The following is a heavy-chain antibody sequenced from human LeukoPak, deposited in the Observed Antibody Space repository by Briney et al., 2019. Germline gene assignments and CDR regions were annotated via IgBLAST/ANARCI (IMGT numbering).Heavy chain of an antibody. J-gene: IGHJ4*02. CDR1: GFTFNSYA. D-gene: IGHD1-1*01. CDR2: ISGNGGAS. CDR3: AKDLRPDGINDFDH. Sequence: GGSLRLSCAASGFTFNSYAMGWVRQAPGKGLEWVSVISGNGGASYYPDSVEGRFTISRDNSKNTLYLQMNSLRAEDTAVYYCAKDLRPDGINDFDHWGQGTLVTVSS. V-gene: IGHV3-23*01.